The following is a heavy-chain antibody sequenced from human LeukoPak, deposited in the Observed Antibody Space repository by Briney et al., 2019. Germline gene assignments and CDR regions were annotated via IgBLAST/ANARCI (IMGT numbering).Heavy chain of an antibody. J-gene: IGHJ3*02. V-gene: IGHV4-34*01. CDR3: ASGTTILDAFDI. D-gene: IGHD5-12*01. CDR2: INHSGST. Sequence: SETLSLTCVVYGVSFSGYYWSWIRQPPGKGLEWIGEINHSGSTNYNPSLKSRVTISVDTSKNQFSLKLSSVTAADTAVYYCASGTTILDAFDIWGQGTMVTVSS. CDR1: GVSFSGYY.